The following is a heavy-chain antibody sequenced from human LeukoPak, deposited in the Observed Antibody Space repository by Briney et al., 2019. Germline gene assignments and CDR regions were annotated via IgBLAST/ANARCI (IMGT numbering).Heavy chain of an antibody. CDR3: ARVTAFQFMGTYIS. CDR2: ISSSGSTI. D-gene: IGHD1-7*01. Sequence: PGGSLRLSCAASGFTFSSYEMNWVRQAPGKGLEWVSYISSSGSTIYYADSVKGRFTISRDNAKNSLYLQMNSLRAEDTAVYYCARVTAFQFMGTYISWGLGVLVTVSS. V-gene: IGHV3-48*03. CDR1: GFTFSSYE. J-gene: IGHJ5*02.